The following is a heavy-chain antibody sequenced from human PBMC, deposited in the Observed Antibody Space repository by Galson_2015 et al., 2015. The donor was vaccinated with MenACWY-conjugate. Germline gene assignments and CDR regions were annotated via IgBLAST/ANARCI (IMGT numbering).Heavy chain of an antibody. CDR1: GFTFSSYW. Sequence: SLRLSCAASGFTFSSYWMHWVRQTPGKGLVWVSRINSDGSSTSYADSVKGRFTIFRDNAKNTLYLQMNSLRAEDTAVYYCAARLLHSGGMDVWGQGTTVTVSS. V-gene: IGHV3-74*01. CDR3: AARLLHSGGMDV. CDR2: INSDGSST. D-gene: IGHD3-10*01. J-gene: IGHJ6*02.